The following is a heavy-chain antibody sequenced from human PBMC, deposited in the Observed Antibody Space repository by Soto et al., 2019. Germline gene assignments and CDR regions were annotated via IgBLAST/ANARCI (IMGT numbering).Heavy chain of an antibody. CDR1: GFTFSSYG. CDR2: ISYDGSNK. D-gene: IGHD3-3*01. CDR3: ARGPGLPRTIFGVVEI. J-gene: IGHJ4*02. Sequence: GGSLRLSCAASGFTFSSYGMHWVRQAPGKGLEWVAVISYDGSNKYYADSVKGRFTISRDNSKNTLYLQMNSLRAEDTAVYYCARGPGLPRTIFGVVEIWGQGTLVTVSS. V-gene: IGHV3-30*03.